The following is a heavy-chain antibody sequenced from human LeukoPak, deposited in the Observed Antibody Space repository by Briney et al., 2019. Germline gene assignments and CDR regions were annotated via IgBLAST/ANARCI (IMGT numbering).Heavy chain of an antibody. V-gene: IGHV1-2*06. CDR1: GYTFTGYY. CDR2: INPNSGGT. CDR3: ARESSDGSGSFDY. D-gene: IGHD3-10*01. Sequence: ASVKVSCKASGYTFTGYYIHWVRQAPGQGLEWVGRINPNSGGTNYGQKFQNRVTMTRDTSISTAYMELSRLISDDTAVYYCARESSDGSGSFDYWGQGTLVTVS. J-gene: IGHJ4*02.